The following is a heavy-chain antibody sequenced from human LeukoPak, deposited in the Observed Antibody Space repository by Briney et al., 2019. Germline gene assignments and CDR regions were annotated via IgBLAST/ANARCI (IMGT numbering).Heavy chain of an antibody. Sequence: SVKVSCKASGGTFISYAISWVRQAPGQGLEWMGGIIPIFGTANYAQKFQGRVTITADESTSTAYMELSSLRSEDTAVYYCARHHRSNGIVVVPAATTYYYYGMDVWGQGTTVTVSS. CDR1: GGTFISYA. D-gene: IGHD2-2*01. J-gene: IGHJ6*02. CDR2: IIPIFGTA. CDR3: ARHHRSNGIVVVPAATTYYYYGMDV. V-gene: IGHV1-69*13.